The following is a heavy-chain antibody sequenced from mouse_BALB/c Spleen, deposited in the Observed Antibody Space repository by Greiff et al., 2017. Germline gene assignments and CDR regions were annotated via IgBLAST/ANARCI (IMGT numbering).Heavy chain of an antibody. Sequence: EVQLVESGGDLVKPGGSLKLSCAASGFTFSSYGMSWVRQTPDKRLEWVATISSGGSYTYYPASVKGRFTISRDNATNTLYLQMSSLKSEDTAMYYCARQEKSSYFDYWGQGTTLTVSS. V-gene: IGHV5-6*01. CDR2: ISSGGSYT. J-gene: IGHJ2*01. CDR1: GFTFSSYG. CDR3: ARQEKSSYFDY. D-gene: IGHD1-1*01.